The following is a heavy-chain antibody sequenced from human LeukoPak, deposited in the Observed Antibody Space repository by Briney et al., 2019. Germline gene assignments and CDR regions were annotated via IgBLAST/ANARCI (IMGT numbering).Heavy chain of an antibody. V-gene: IGHV3-21*01. CDR2: ITTISHYI. D-gene: IGHD3-10*01. CDR3: ARSGGPGTYHQLRYNWFDP. Sequence: GGTLRLSCAASGFTLSDYHMNWVRQAPGKGLEWLSSITTISHYIYYAGAVRGRFTISRDNAKNSLYLQMNSLRGEDTAVYYCARSGGPGTYHQLRYNWFDPWGQGTLVTVSS. J-gene: IGHJ5*02. CDR1: GFTLSDYH.